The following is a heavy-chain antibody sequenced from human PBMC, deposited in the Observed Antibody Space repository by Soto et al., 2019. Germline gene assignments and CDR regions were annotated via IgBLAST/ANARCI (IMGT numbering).Heavy chain of an antibody. V-gene: IGHV1-69*01. Sequence: QVQLVQSGAEVKKPGSSVKVSCKASGGTFSSYAISWVRQAPGQGLEWMGGIIPIFGTANYAQKFQGRVTITADEYASTAYMELSSLRSEDTAVYYCARVPPCGGNDYYYYGMDVWGQGTTVTVSS. CDR2: IIPIFGTA. J-gene: IGHJ6*02. CDR3: ARVPPCGGNDYYYYGMDV. CDR1: GGTFSSYA. D-gene: IGHD2-15*01.